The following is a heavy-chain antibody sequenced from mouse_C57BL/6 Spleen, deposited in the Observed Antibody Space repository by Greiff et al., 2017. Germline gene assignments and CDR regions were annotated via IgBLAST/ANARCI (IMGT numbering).Heavy chain of an antibody. J-gene: IGHJ2*01. CDR2: IHPNSGST. CDR1: GYTFTSYW. V-gene: IGHV1-64*01. CDR3: ARESYGNVDY. Sequence: QVHVKQPGAELVKPGASVKLSCKASGYTFTSYWMHWVKQRPGQGLEWIGMIHPNSGSTNYNEKFKSKATLTVDKSSSAAYMQLSSLTSEDSAVYYCARESYGNVDYWGQGTTLTVSS. D-gene: IGHD2-1*01.